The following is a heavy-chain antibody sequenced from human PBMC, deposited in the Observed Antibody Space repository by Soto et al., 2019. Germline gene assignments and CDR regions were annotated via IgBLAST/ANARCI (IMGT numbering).Heavy chain of an antibody. CDR1: GYTFTGYY. Sequence: ASVKVSCKASGYTFTGYYMHRVRQAPGQGLEWMGWINPNSGGTNYAQKFQGRVTMTRDTSISTAYMELSRLRSDDTAVYYCVSSPSNIHNFDYWGQGTLVTVPS. V-gene: IGHV1-2*02. CDR2: INPNSGGT. D-gene: IGHD6-6*01. J-gene: IGHJ4*02. CDR3: VSSPSNIHNFDY.